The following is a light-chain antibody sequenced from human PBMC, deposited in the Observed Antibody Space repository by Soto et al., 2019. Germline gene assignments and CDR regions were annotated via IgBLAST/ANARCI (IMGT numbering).Light chain of an antibody. V-gene: IGLV2-14*01. CDR1: SFDVDDYNS. CDR2: EVN. J-gene: IGLJ2*01. Sequence: QSVLTQPASVSGSPGQSITISCTGTSFDVDDYNSVSWYQQPPGKAPKLIIYEVNNRPSGVSNRFSGSNSDNTASLTISGLQAEDEADYYCNSYTNSSAVVFGGGTKVTVL. CDR3: NSYTNSSAVV.